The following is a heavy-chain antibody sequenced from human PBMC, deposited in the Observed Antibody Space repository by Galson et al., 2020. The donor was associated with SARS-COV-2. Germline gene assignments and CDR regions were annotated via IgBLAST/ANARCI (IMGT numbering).Heavy chain of an antibody. CDR1: GFTFSNAC. CDR3: ASLGQDYWYFDL. CDR2: IKQDGSEK. J-gene: IGHJ2*01. V-gene: IGHV3-7*01. Sequence: GGSLRLSCAASGFTFSNACMSWVRQAPGKGLEWVANIKQDGSEKYYVDSVKGRFTISRDNAKNSLYLQMNSLRAEDTAVYYCASLGQDYWYFDLWGRGTLVTVSS. D-gene: IGHD2-15*01.